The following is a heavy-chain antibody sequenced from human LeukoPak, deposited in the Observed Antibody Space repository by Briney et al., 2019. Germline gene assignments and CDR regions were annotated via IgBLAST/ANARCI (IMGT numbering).Heavy chain of an antibody. V-gene: IGHV5-51*01. CDR1: GYSFTNYW. D-gene: IGHD5-24*01. CDR3: ARQKDGYNLEPFDI. CDR2: IYPDDSDT. J-gene: IGHJ3*02. Sequence: GESLKISCKGSGYSFTNYWIGWVRQMPGKGLEWMGIIYPDDSDTRYSPSFQGQVTISADESISTAYLQWRSLKASDTAMYYCARQKDGYNLEPFDIWGQGTMVSVSS.